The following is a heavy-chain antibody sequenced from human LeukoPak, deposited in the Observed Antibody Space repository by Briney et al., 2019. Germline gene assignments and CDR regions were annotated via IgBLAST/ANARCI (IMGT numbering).Heavy chain of an antibody. J-gene: IGHJ4*02. CDR2: IWHDGSNK. V-gene: IGHV3-33*06. CDR3: ANNFDY. CDR1: GFTFSNYG. Sequence: GGSLRLSCAASGFTFSNYGMHGVRQAPGKGLEGVAVIWHDGSNKYYADSVKGRFTISRDNSKNTLYLQMNSLRAEDTAVYYCANNFDYWGQGTLVTVSS.